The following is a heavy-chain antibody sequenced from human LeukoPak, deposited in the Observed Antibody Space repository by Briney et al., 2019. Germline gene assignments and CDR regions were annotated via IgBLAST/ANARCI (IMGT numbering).Heavy chain of an antibody. Sequence: ASVKVSCKVSGYTLTELSMHWVRQAPGKGLEWMGGFDPEDGETIYAQKFQGRVTMTEDTSTDTAYMGLSSLRSEDTAVYYCARDYELPDAFDIWGQGTMVTVSS. V-gene: IGHV1-24*01. J-gene: IGHJ3*02. CDR3: ARDYELPDAFDI. CDR2: FDPEDGET. D-gene: IGHD1-7*01. CDR1: GYTLTELS.